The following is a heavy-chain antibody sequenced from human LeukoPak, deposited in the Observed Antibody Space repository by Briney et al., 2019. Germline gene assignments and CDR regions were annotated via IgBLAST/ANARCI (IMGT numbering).Heavy chain of an antibody. Sequence: ASVKVSCKASGYTFTSYYMHWVRQAPGQGLEWMGIINPSGGSTSYAQKFQGRVTMTRDTSTSTVYMELSSLRSDDTAVYYCARYRTGDGCRYWGQGTLVTVSS. CDR1: GYTFTSYY. CDR3: ARYRTGDGCRY. CDR2: INPSGGST. J-gene: IGHJ4*02. V-gene: IGHV1-46*01. D-gene: IGHD4-17*01.